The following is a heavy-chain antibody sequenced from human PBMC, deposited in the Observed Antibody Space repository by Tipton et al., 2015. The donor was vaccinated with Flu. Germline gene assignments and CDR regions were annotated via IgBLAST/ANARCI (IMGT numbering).Heavy chain of an antibody. CDR3: ARRGYYYASSAYYYFDY. J-gene: IGHJ4*02. V-gene: IGHV4-38-2*01. Sequence: LRLSCSVSGDSIGYPYFWGWIRQAPGKGLEWIGNIHRSGSGYYNPSLRSRVTISLDTSKNQFSPKLSSVTAADTAVYYCARRGYYYASSAYYYFDYWGQGTLVTVSS. CDR2: IHRSGSG. D-gene: IGHD3-22*01. CDR1: GDSIGYPYF.